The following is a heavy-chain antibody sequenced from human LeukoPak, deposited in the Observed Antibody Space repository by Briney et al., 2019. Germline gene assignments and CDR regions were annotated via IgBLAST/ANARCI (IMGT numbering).Heavy chain of an antibody. CDR2: MNPNSGNT. CDR3: ARGAVSLGYCSGGSCYGGNWFDP. J-gene: IGHJ5*02. V-gene: IGHV1-8*03. D-gene: IGHD2-15*01. Sequence: ASVKVSCKASGYTFTSYDINWVRQATGQGLEWMGWMNPNSGNTGYAQKFQGRVTITRNTSISTAYMELSSLRSEDTAVYYCARGAVSLGYCSGGSCYGGNWFDPWGQGTLVTVSS. CDR1: GYTFTSYD.